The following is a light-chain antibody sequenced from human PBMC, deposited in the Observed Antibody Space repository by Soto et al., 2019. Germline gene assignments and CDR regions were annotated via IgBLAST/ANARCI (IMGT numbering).Light chain of an antibody. CDR2: ANS. V-gene: IGLV1-40*01. Sequence: QAVVTQPPSVSGAPGQRVTISCTGSSSNIGAGYDVHWYQQLPGTAPKFLIYANSNRPSGVPDRFSGSKSGTSASLVITGLQAEDEADYYCQSYDSSLSAVLFGGGTKLTVL. J-gene: IGLJ2*01. CDR1: SSNIGAGYD. CDR3: QSYDSSLSAVL.